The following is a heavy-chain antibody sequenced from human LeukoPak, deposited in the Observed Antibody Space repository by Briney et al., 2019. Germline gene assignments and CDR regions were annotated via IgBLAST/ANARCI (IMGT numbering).Heavy chain of an antibody. CDR3: ARDSLSSSWPDY. CDR1: GFTFSSYG. D-gene: IGHD6-13*01. V-gene: IGHV3-33*01. Sequence: GGSLRLSCAASGFTFSSYGMHWVRQAPGKGLEWVAVIWYDGSNKYYADSVKGRFTISRDNSKNTLYLQMNSLRAEDTAVYYCARDSLSSSWPDYWGQGTLVTVSS. CDR2: IWYDGSNK. J-gene: IGHJ4*02.